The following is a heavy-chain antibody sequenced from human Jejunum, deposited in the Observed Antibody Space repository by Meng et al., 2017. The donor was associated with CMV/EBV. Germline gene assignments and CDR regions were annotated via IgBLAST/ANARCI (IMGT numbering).Heavy chain of an antibody. J-gene: IGHJ4*02. D-gene: IGHD5-24*01. Sequence: SCAADGFSISSYWVHWVRQVPGKGLVWVSRISPDGSTTYYAGSVKGRFTISRDNAKNTLYVQMNSLRAEDTAVFYCARGGDGYGNFDCWGQGTLVTVSS. V-gene: IGHV3-74*01. CDR3: ARGGDGYGNFDC. CDR2: ISPDGSTT. CDR1: GFSISSYW.